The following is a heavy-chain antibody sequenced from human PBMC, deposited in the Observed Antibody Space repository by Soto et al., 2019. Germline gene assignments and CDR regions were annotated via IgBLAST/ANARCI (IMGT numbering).Heavy chain of an antibody. CDR2: IYYSGST. CDR3: ARGGDYYGSGSWDYGMDV. V-gene: IGHV4-31*03. CDR1: GGSISSGGYY. D-gene: IGHD3-10*01. J-gene: IGHJ6*02. Sequence: QVQLQESGPGLVKPSQTLSLTCTVSGGSISSGGYYWSWIRQHPGKGLEWIGYIYYSGSTYYNPSLESRVTVSADTSKNQFSLKLSSVTAADTAVYHCARGGDYYGSGSWDYGMDVWGQGTTVTVSS.